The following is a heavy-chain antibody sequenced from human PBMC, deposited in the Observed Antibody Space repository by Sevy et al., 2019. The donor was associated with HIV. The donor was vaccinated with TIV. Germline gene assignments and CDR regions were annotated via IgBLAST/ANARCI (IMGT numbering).Heavy chain of an antibody. Sequence: SETLSLTCTVSGGSISSYYWSWIRQPPGKGLEWIGYIYYSGSTNYNPSLKSRVTISVDTSKNQFSLKLSSVTAADTAVYYCARASGWYMEDYWGQGTLVTVFS. CDR2: IYYSGST. V-gene: IGHV4-59*01. CDR1: GGSISSYY. CDR3: ARASGWYMEDY. D-gene: IGHD6-19*01. J-gene: IGHJ4*02.